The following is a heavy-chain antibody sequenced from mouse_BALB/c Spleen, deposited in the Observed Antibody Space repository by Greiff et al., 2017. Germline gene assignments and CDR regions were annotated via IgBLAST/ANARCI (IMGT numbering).Heavy chain of an antibody. CDR2: IDPANGNT. D-gene: IGHD1-2*01. J-gene: IGHJ4*01. V-gene: IGHV14-3*02. CDR1: GFNIKDTY. CDR3: ARTAGYAMDY. Sequence: EVQRVESGAELVKPGASVKLSCTASGFNIKDTYMHWVKQRPEQGLEWIGRIDPANGNTKYDPKFQGKATITADTSSNTAYLQLSSLTSEDTAVYYCARTAGYAMDYWGQGTSVTVSS.